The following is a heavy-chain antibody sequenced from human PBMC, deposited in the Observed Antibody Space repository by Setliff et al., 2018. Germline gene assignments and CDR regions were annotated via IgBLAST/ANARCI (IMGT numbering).Heavy chain of an antibody. CDR1: GYTFTNYG. Sequence: GASVKVSCKASGYTFTNYGVTWVRQAPGQGLEWMGWISPYSGNTYYAPELQGRVTLTTDTSTTTAYLELRSLTSDDTAVYYCSRLVRYCTTTTCQRASGDDCWGQGTRVTVSS. J-gene: IGHJ4*02. CDR3: SRLVRYCTTTTCQRASGDDC. CDR2: ISPYSGNT. D-gene: IGHD2-8*01. V-gene: IGHV1-18*01.